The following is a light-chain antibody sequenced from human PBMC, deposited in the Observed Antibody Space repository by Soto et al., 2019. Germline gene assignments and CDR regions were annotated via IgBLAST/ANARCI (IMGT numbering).Light chain of an antibody. CDR2: DVT. V-gene: IGLV2-14*03. Sequence: QSVLTQPASVSGSPGQSITISCTGTSGDFGAYNYISWYQQHPGKAPKLMIYDVTYRPSGVSNRFSGSKSGNTASLTISGLQAEDEADYYCSSYASSSIPYVFGSGTKVTVL. CDR1: SGDFGAYNY. CDR3: SSYASSSIPYV. J-gene: IGLJ1*01.